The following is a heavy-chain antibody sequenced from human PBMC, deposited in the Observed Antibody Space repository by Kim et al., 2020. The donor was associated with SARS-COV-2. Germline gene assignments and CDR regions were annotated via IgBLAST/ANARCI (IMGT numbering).Heavy chain of an antibody. J-gene: IGHJ5*01. CDR3: ARVSRGDSSWYWFDS. V-gene: IGHV3-11*05. CDR2: ISSSIDYT. D-gene: IGHD6-13*01. Sequence: GGSLRLSCAASGFTFGDYYMSWIRQAPGKGLEWISYISSSIDYTKYADSVKGRFTISRDNPKNSLYLQMNSLRVEDTAVYYCARVSRGDSSWYWFDSWGLGTLVIVSS. CDR1: GFTFGDYY.